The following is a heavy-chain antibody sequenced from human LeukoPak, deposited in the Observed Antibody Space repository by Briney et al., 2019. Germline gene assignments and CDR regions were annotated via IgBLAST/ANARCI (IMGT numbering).Heavy chain of an antibody. V-gene: IGHV4-59*01. J-gene: IGHJ3*02. CDR3: AREPRGIAAAVTDAFDI. D-gene: IGHD6-13*01. Sequence: SETLSLTCSVSGGSIGTYYWTWIRQPPGKGLEWIGYIDYSESTSYNPSLKSRVTISVDTSKNQFSLKLSSVTAADTAVYYCAREPRGIAAAVTDAFDIWGQGTMVTVSS. CDR1: GGSIGTYY. CDR2: IDYSEST.